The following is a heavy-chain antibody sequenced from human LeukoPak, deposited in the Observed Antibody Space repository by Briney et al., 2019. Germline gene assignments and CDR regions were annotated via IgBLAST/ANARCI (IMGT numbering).Heavy chain of an antibody. V-gene: IGHV3-9*01. CDR1: GFTFDDYA. CDR3: ARNRARSGYSYGWDYYYYYMDV. Sequence: GGSLRLFCTASGFTFDDYAMYWVRQAPGKGLEWVSVISWSSGSLGYADSVKGRFIISRDNAKNCLYLQMNSLRAEDSAVYYCARNRARSGYSYGWDYYYYYMDVWGKGTTVTVSS. D-gene: IGHD5-18*01. CDR2: ISWSSGSL. J-gene: IGHJ6*03.